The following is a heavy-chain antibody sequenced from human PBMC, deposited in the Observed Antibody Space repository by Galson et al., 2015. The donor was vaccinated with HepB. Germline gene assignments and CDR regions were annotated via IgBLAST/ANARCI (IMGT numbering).Heavy chain of an antibody. CDR3: ARDTVRTGMTGSTTFDY. CDR2: ISAYNGNT. D-gene: IGHD1-7*01. Sequence: QSGAEVKKPGTSVKVSCKASGYTFTTYGISWVRQAPGQGLEWMGWISAYNGNTNYAQRFQGRVIMTTDTSTSTAYMDLRSLTSDDTAVYYCARDTVRTGMTGSTTFDYWGQGTLVTVSS. J-gene: IGHJ4*02. V-gene: IGHV1-18*01. CDR1: GYTFTTYG.